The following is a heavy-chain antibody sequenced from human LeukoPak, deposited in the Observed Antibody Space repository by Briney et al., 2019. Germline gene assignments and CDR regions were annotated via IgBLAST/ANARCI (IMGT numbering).Heavy chain of an antibody. V-gene: IGHV3-23*01. CDR3: AKGRTRWVKEEYDY. D-gene: IGHD2/OR15-2a*01. CDR1: GFTFSSYA. Sequence: GGSLRLSCAASGFTFSSYAMRWVRRAPGKELEWVSDISGSGDSTYYTDSVKGRFALSRDNSKNTLFLQMNSLRADDTAVYYCAKGRTRWVKEEYDYWGQGTLVTVSS. J-gene: IGHJ4*02. CDR2: ISGSGDST.